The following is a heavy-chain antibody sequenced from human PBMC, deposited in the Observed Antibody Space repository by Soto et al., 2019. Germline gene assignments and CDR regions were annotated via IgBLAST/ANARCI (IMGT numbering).Heavy chain of an antibody. CDR1: GYSFTRFG. CDR3: ARDPQYRTSPQVVDY. Sequence: QVQLLQSGAEVKKPGASVRVSCKASGYSFTRFGISWVRQAPGQGLEWVGRISTYNGNTKYAQKLEGRVTVSTDTSTSTAYMELRSLRSDDTAVYYCARDPQYRTSPQVVDYWGQGTLLTVSS. J-gene: IGHJ4*02. D-gene: IGHD6-6*01. V-gene: IGHV1-18*01. CDR2: ISTYNGNT.